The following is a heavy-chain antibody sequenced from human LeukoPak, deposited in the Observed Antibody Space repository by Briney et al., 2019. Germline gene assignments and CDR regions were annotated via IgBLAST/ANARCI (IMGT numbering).Heavy chain of an antibody. CDR3: AARAITDRPYYLDN. J-gene: IGHJ4*02. D-gene: IGHD6-6*01. Sequence: PGGPLILSCAASGFNFRRFWMSWVRQAPGKGLEWVTNISPDGNEKSYVDSVKGRFTISRDNAKSSVHLQMNSLRAEDTAVYYCAARAITDRPYYLDNWGQGTLVTVSS. V-gene: IGHV3-7*01. CDR2: ISPDGNEK. CDR1: GFNFRRFW.